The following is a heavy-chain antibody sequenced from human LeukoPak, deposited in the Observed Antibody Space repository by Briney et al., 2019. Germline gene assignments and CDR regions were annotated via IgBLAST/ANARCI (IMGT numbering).Heavy chain of an antibody. J-gene: IGHJ4*02. V-gene: IGHV3-11*04. CDR1: GFTFRDYY. CDR2: ISPSGNTI. D-gene: IGHD6-13*01. CDR3: ARFIAAPYYFDY. Sequence: GGSLRLSCAASGFTFRDYYMSWIRQAPGKGLEWISYISPSGNTIYYADSVKGRFTISRDNAKNSLYLQMNSLRAEDTAVYYCARFIAAPYYFDYWGRGTLVTVSS.